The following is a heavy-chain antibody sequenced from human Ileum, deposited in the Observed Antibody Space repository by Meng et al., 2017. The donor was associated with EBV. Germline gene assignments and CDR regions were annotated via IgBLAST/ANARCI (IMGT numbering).Heavy chain of an antibody. CDR2: IYYSGST. CDR3: ARNVPGTSAYYD. J-gene: IGHJ4*02. Sequence: GDRERWGQGRGKPPEPLPLPCAVAGYSKGRTNCWGWFRQPPGKGLEWIGYIYYSGSTSYNPSLKSRVTMSVDTSKNQFSLNLNSVTAVDTAVYYCARNVPGTSAYYDWGQGTLVTVSS. CDR1: GYSKGRTNC. D-gene: IGHD3-22*01. V-gene: IGHV4-28*01.